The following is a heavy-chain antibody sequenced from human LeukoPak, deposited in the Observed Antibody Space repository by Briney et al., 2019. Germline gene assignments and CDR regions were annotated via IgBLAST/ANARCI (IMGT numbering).Heavy chain of an antibody. Sequence: GRSLRLSCSASGSTFSSYAMSWVRQAPGKGLEWVSAITASGGATLYADSVKGRFTISRDNSKNTLYLQMNSLRAEDTAVYYCASSEHWLSYSDYWGQGTLVAVS. V-gene: IGHV3-23*01. J-gene: IGHJ4*02. D-gene: IGHD6-19*01. CDR1: GSTFSSYA. CDR2: ITASGGAT. CDR3: ASSEHWLSYSDY.